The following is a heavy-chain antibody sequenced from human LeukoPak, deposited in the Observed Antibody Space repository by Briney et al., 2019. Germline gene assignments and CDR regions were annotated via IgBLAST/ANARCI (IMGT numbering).Heavy chain of an antibody. J-gene: IGHJ4*02. CDR1: GGFINSRDW. CDR3: ARNIVGPRQVDY. D-gene: IGHD1-26*01. CDR2: ISSSGST. V-gene: IGHV4-4*02. Sequence: PSETLSLTCAVSGGFINSRDWWSWVRQSPGKGLEWIGYISSSGSTNYNPSLKSRVTISVGTSKNQFSLKLSSVTAADTAIYYCARNIVGPRQVDYWGQGTLVTVSS.